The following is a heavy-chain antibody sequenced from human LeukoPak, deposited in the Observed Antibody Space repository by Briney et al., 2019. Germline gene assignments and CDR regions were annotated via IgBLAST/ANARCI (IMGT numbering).Heavy chain of an antibody. Sequence: GGSLRLSCAASGFTFSSYAMHWVRQAPGKGLEWVAVISYDGSNKYYADSVKGRFTISRDNSKNTLYLQMNSLRAEDTAIYYCAKLSGLYDSSGYPPVDYWGQGTLVTVSS. D-gene: IGHD3-22*01. J-gene: IGHJ4*02. CDR2: ISYDGSNK. CDR1: GFTFSSYA. CDR3: AKLSGLYDSSGYPPVDY. V-gene: IGHV3-30-3*02.